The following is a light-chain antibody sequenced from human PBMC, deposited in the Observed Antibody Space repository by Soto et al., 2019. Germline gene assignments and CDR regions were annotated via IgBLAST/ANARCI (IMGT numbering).Light chain of an antibody. CDR1: QSVSIY. J-gene: IGKJ5*01. Sequence: EIVLTQSTATRSLSPGESAPLSCRASQSVSIYLAWYQQKPGQAPRLLIYDASNRATGIPAKFSGSGSGTDFTLTISRLEPEDFAVYYCQQYGSSLITFGQGTRLEI. CDR3: QQYGSSLIT. V-gene: IGKV3-20*01. CDR2: DAS.